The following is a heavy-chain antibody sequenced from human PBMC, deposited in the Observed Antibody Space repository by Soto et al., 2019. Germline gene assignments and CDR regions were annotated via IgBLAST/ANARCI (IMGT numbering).Heavy chain of an antibody. J-gene: IGHJ6*02. CDR2: ISGSGGST. Sequence: GGSLRLSCAASGFTFSIYAMSWVRHAPGKGLEWVSAISGSGGSTYYADSVKGRFTISRDNSKNTLYLQMNSLRAEDTAVYYCAKPLGYYYDSSGYYGNYYYYGMDVWGQGTTVTVSS. V-gene: IGHV3-23*01. CDR3: AKPLGYYYDSSGYYGNYYYYGMDV. CDR1: GFTFSIYA. D-gene: IGHD3-22*01.